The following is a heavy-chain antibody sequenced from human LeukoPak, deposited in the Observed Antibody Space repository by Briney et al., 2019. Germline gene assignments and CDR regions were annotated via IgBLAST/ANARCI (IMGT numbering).Heavy chain of an antibody. CDR1: GGSISNYY. J-gene: IGHJ6*02. CDR2: IYYTGGT. CDR3: AREERGVSVGMDV. V-gene: IGHV4-59*01. Sequence: PSETLSLTCSVSGGSISNYYWSWIRQPPGKGLEWIGYIYYTGGTSYNPSLKSRVTMSVDTSKSQFSLKLSSVSVADTAVYFCAREERGVSVGMDVWGQGTTVTVSS. D-gene: IGHD2-8*01.